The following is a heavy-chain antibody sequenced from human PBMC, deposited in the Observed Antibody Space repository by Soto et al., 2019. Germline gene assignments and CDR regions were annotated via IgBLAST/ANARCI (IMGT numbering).Heavy chain of an antibody. Sequence: SGGSLRLSCAASGFTFSSYAMSWVRQAPGKGLELVSAISGSGGSTYYADSVKGWFTISRDNSKNTLYLQMNSLRAEDAAVYYCSKAGQCQLWFGELLFCWFDPWGQGTLVTVSS. D-gene: IGHD3-10*01. V-gene: IGHV3-23*01. CDR3: SKAGQCQLWFGELLFCWFDP. CDR2: ISGSGGST. J-gene: IGHJ5*02. CDR1: GFTFSSYA.